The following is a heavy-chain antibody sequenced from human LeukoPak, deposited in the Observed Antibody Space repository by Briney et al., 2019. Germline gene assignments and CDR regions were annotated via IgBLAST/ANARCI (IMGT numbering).Heavy chain of an antibody. D-gene: IGHD6-13*01. Sequence: QSGGSLRLSCAASRFTFSSYAMSWVRQAPGKGLEWVSVISATDGSTYYADSVKGRFTISRDNSKNTLYLQMNSLRAEDTAVYYCAREYSSSWYMGYYYYMDVWGKGTTVTVSS. CDR1: RFTFSSYA. J-gene: IGHJ6*03. V-gene: IGHV3-23*01. CDR3: AREYSSSWYMGYYYYMDV. CDR2: ISATDGST.